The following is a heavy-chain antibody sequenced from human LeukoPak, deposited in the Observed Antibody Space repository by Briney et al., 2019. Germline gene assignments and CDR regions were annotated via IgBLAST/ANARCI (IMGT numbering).Heavy chain of an antibody. V-gene: IGHV3-21*01. Sequence: AGSLRLSGVGSGFTFRSYSMNWVRQAPGKGPEWVSSISGSARTIYDTDSVKGRFTTSRDNAKNSLYLQMNSLRPEDTAVYFCTRDIRLTTDRDAFDIWGRGTMVTVPS. CDR1: GFTFRSYS. J-gene: IGHJ3*02. D-gene: IGHD1-14*01. CDR3: TRDIRLTTDRDAFDI. CDR2: ISGSARTI.